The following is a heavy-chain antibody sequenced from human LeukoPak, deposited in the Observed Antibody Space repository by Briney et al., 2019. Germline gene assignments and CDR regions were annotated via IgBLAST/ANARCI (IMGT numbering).Heavy chain of an antibody. V-gene: IGHV3-30*04. CDR1: GFTFSSYA. D-gene: IGHD3-22*01. J-gene: IGHJ3*02. CDR2: ISYDGSNK. CDR3: AREGYYYDSSGYYQRGLTFDI. Sequence: SLRLSCAASGFTFSSYAMHWVRQAPGKGLEWVAVISYDGSNKYYAGSVKGRFTISRDNSKNTLYLQMNSLRAEDTAVYYCAREGYYYDSSGYYQRGLTFDIWGQGTMVTVSS.